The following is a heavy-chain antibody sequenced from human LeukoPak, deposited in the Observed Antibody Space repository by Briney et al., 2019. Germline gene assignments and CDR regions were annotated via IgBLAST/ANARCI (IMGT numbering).Heavy chain of an antibody. CDR3: ARNLGGSSWAFDY. Sequence: SETLSLTCAVYGGSFSGYYWSWIRQPPGKGLEWIGEINHSGSTNYNPSLKSRVTISVDTSKNQFSLKLSSVTAADTAVYYCARNLGGSSWAFDYWGQGTLVTVSS. CDR2: INHSGST. CDR1: GGSFSGYY. D-gene: IGHD6-13*01. V-gene: IGHV4-34*01. J-gene: IGHJ4*02.